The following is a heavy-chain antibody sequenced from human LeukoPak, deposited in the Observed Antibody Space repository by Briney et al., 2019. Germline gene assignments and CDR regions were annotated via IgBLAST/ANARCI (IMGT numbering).Heavy chain of an antibody. CDR2: IKQDGSEK. Sequence: QTGGSLRLSCAASGFTFSNYWMSWVRQAPGKGLEWVANIKQDGSEKYYVDFVKGRFTISRDNAKNSLYLQMNSLRAEDTAVYYCANLAVANSRSLYYYYGMDVWGQGTTVTVSS. CDR1: GFTFSNYW. D-gene: IGHD6-19*01. J-gene: IGHJ6*02. CDR3: ANLAVANSRSLYYYYGMDV. V-gene: IGHV3-7*01.